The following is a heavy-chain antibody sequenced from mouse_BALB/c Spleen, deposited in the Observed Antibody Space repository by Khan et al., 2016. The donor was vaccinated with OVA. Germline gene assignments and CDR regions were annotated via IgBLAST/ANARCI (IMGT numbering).Heavy chain of an antibody. D-gene: IGHD2-4*01. CDR1: GFSLTTYG. J-gene: IGHJ3*01. Sequence: QVQLKQSGPGLVRPSQSLSITCTVSGFSLTTYGVHWVRQSPGKGLEWLGVIWSGGSTDYSAAFISRLSISKDNSKSQVFFKMNSLPPNDTAIYYCARNYDYGEGLAYWGQGTLVTVSA. CDR2: IWSGGST. V-gene: IGHV2-2*02. CDR3: ARNYDYGEGLAY.